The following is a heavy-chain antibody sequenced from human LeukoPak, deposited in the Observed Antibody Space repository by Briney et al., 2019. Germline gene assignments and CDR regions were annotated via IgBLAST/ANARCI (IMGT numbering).Heavy chain of an antibody. J-gene: IGHJ4*02. CDR3: AKDRTTVTMDY. D-gene: IGHD4-17*01. V-gene: IGHV3-30*18. CDR2: ISYDGSDK. Sequence: GGSLRLSCAASGFTFSDYAMHWVRQAPGKGLEWVALISYDGSDKYYADSVKGRFTISRDSSTNTLFLQMNSLRAEDTAVYYCAKDRTTVTMDYWGQGTLVTVSS. CDR1: GFTFSDYA.